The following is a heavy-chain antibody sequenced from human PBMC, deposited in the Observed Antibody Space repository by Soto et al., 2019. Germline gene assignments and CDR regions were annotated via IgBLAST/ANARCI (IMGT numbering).Heavy chain of an antibody. CDR2: ISGSGGST. V-gene: IGHV3-23*01. J-gene: IGHJ4*02. CDR3: AKWVGSSLYSGSYHTHYFDY. Sequence: GGSLRLSCAASGFTFSSYAMSWVRQAPGKGLEWVSAISGSGGSTYYADSVKGRFTISRENSKNTLYLQMNSLRAEDTAVYYCAKWVGSSLYSGSYHTHYFDYWGQGTLVTVSS. D-gene: IGHD1-26*01. CDR1: GFTFSSYA.